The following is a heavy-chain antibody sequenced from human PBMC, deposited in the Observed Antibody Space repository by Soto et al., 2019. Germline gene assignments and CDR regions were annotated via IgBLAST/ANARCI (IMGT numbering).Heavy chain of an antibody. D-gene: IGHD5-18*01. Sequence: QAQLVQSGAEVKKPGASVKVSCKASGYTFYSHSISWVRQAPGQGLEWMGRISADNGNTKYAQKFRGRVTMTTDTSTSTVYMELRNLRSDDKAVYYCARCIQQDYYYGMDVWGQGTTVTVSS. CDR3: ARCIQQDYYYGMDV. J-gene: IGHJ6*02. CDR2: ISADNGNT. CDR1: GYTFYSHS. V-gene: IGHV1-18*01.